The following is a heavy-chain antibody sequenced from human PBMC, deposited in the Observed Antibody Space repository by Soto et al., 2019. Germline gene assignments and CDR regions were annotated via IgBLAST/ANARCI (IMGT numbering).Heavy chain of an antibody. CDR2: IRYSGST. V-gene: IGHV4-61*01. CDR3: ADYGDYDLNWIDP. D-gene: IGHD4-17*01. CDR1: GGSVNICTYY. Sequence: LSETLSLTCTVPGGSVNICTYYWSWIRQPPGKGLEWIGFIRYSGSTNYNPSLKGRVTMSVDTSKNQFSLKLSSVTAADTAVYYCADYGDYDLNWIDPWGQGTLVSVSS. J-gene: IGHJ5*02.